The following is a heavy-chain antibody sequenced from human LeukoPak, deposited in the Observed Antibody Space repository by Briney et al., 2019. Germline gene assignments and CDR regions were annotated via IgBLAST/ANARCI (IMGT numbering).Heavy chain of an antibody. V-gene: IGHV3-48*03. J-gene: IGHJ4*02. CDR1: GFTFSRHE. CDR2: ISSSGSTL. Sequence: GGSLRLSCVASGFTFSRHEMNWVRQAPGKGLEWVSYISSSGSTLYYADSVKGRFTISRDNAKNSLHLQMNSLRDEDTAVYYCAGSIEYGYHSDYWGQGTLVTVSS. D-gene: IGHD6-25*01. CDR3: AGSIEYGYHSDY.